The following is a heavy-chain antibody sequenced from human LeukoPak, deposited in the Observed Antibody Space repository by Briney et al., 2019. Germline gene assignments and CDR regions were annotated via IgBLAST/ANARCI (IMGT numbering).Heavy chain of an antibody. D-gene: IGHD3-22*01. J-gene: IGHJ4*02. CDR1: GFTFDDYG. CDR3: ARDNYYDSSGYYYYFDY. CDR2: INWNGGST. V-gene: IGHV3-20*04. Sequence: GGSLRLSCAASGFTFDDYGMSWVRQAPGKGLEWVSGINWNGGSTGYADSVKGRFTISRDNAKNSLYLQMNSLRAEDTAVYYCARDNYYDSSGYYYYFDYWGQGTLVTVSS.